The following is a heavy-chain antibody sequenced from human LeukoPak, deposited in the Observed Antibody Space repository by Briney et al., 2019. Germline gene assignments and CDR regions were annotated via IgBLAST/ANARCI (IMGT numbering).Heavy chain of an antibody. V-gene: IGHV1-8*01. D-gene: IGHD3-10*01. CDR1: GYTFTSYD. J-gene: IGHJ5*02. Sequence: ASVKVSCKASGYTFTSYDINWVRQATGQGLEWMGWMNPNSGNTGYAQKFQGRVTMTRNTSISTAYMELSSLRAEDTAVYYCARARGGVRGVSHNWFDPWGQGTLVTVSS. CDR3: ARARGGVRGVSHNWFDP. CDR2: MNPNSGNT.